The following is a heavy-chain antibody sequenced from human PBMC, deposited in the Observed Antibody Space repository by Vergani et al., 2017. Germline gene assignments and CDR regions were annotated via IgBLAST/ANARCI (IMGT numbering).Heavy chain of an antibody. V-gene: IGHV1-69*01. CDR2: IIPIFGTA. CDR3: ATDRLGXSNRPLGWLPKLFRFDY. CDR1: GGTFSSYA. D-gene: IGHD4-11*01. J-gene: IGHJ4*02. Sequence: QVQLVQSGAEVKKPGSSVKVSCKASGGTFSSYAISWVRQAPGQGLEWMGGIIPIFGTANYAQKFKGRVTITADESTGTAYMELSSLRSEDTAVYYCATDRLGXSNRPLGWLPKLFRFDYWGQGTLVTVSS.